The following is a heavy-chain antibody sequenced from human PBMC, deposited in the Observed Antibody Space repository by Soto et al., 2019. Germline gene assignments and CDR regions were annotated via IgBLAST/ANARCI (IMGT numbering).Heavy chain of an antibody. Sequence: QVQLQESGPGMVKPSQTLSLTCTVSGGSISSGDYYWTWIRQQPGKGLEWIGYIYHSGSAYYNPSLKSRLTMSVDTSKNQFSLKLTSVTDAYTAVYYCARDENWGDVWIHPWSPGTLVTVSS. CDR3: ARDENWGDVWIHP. D-gene: IGHD7-27*01. J-gene: IGHJ5*02. CDR2: IYHSGSA. CDR1: GGSISSGDYY. V-gene: IGHV4-31*03.